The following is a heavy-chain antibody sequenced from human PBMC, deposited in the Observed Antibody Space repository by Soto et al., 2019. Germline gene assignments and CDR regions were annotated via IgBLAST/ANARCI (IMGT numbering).Heavy chain of an antibody. CDR2: ITSSGNT. Sequence: EVQLLESGGGLVQPGGSLRLSCAASGFTFSSYAMTWVRQAPGKGLEWVSSITSSGNTYYADSVKGRFTISRDNSKTTLYLQMNSLRAEATAVYSCARYTSTWGIHWGQGTLVTVSS. D-gene: IGHD6-13*01. CDR1: GFTFSSYA. J-gene: IGHJ4*02. CDR3: ARYTSTWGIH. V-gene: IGHV3-23*01.